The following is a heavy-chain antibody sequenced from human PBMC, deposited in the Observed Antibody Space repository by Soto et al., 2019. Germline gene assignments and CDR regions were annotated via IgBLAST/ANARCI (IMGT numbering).Heavy chain of an antibody. V-gene: IGHV3-23*01. CDR1: GCTFSRYA. J-gene: IGHJ4*02. CDR2: ISGSGGST. CDR3: AKEGVVVTLYYFDY. Sequence: GGTLRLSSAASGCTFSRYAMSWSRQAQGKGLEWVSAISGSGGSTYYADSVKGRFTISRDNSKNTLYLQMNSLRAEDTAVYYCAKEGVVVTLYYFDYWGQGTLVTVSS. D-gene: IGHD3-22*01.